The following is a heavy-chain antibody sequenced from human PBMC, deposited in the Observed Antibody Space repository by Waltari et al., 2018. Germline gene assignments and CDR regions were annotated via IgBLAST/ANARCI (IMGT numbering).Heavy chain of an antibody. J-gene: IGHJ5*02. Sequence: QITLTESGPTLVKPTQTLTLTCTFSGFSLTTTEVAVAWFRQPPGKAREFLALVNWNDVKRYSPLLQNRLSITKDTSENQVVLTMTNMDPVDTGTYFCAHRVSWCGLDSWGQGTLVTVSS. CDR1: GFSLTTTEVA. CDR3: AHRVSWCGLDS. CDR2: VNWNDVK. D-gene: IGHD2-8*01. V-gene: IGHV2-5*01.